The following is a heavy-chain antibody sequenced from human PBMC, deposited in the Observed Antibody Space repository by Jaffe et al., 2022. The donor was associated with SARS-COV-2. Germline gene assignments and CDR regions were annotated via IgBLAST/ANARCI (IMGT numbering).Heavy chain of an antibody. Sequence: EVQLVESGGGLVQPGRSLRLSCAASGFTFDDYAMHWVRQAPGKGLEWVSGISWNSGSIGYADSVKGRFTISRDNAKNSLYLQMNSLRAEDTALYYCAKDTGQWLVLGTFDYWGQGTLVTVSS. CDR1: GFTFDDYA. CDR3: AKDTGQWLVLGTFDY. D-gene: IGHD6-19*01. J-gene: IGHJ4*02. CDR2: ISWNSGSI. V-gene: IGHV3-9*01.